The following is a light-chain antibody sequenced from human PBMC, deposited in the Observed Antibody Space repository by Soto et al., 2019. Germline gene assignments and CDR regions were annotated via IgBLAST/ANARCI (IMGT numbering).Light chain of an antibody. CDR2: EVS. CDR1: SSDVGDYNY. V-gene: IGLV2-14*01. J-gene: IGLJ1*01. CDR3: SSYTSSSTLYV. Sequence: QSVLTQPASVSGSAGQSITISCTGTSSDVGDYNYVSWYQQHPGKAPKLMIYEVSNRPSGVSNRFSGSKSGNTASLTISGLQAEDEADYYCSSYTSSSTLYVFGTGTKLTVL.